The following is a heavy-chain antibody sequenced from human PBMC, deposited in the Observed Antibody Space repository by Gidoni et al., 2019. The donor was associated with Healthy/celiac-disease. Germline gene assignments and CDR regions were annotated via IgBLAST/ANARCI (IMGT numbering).Heavy chain of an antibody. J-gene: IGHJ6*02. D-gene: IGHD6-13*01. CDR1: GFTFSSYG. Sequence: QVQLVESGGGVVQPGRSRRLSCAASGFTFSSYGLRWVRQAPGKGLEWVAVIWYDGSNKYYADSVKGRFTISRDNSKNTLYLQMNSLRAEDTAVYYCARGSSWYAEGGHYYGMDVWGQGTTVTVSS. CDR2: IWYDGSNK. V-gene: IGHV3-33*01. CDR3: ARGSSWYAEGGHYYGMDV.